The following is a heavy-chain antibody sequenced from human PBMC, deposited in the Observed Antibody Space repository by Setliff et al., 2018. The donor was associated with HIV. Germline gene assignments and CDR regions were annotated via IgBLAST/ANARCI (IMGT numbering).Heavy chain of an antibody. J-gene: IGHJ4*02. Sequence: GGSLRLSCAASGFTFSDHYMDWVRQAPGEGLVWVARINGDGSDTSYLDSVKGRFIISRDNARNTLHLQMNSLRAEDTAVYYCARDLPSVPELFDYWGQGTLVTVSS. CDR2: INGDGSDT. D-gene: IGHD3-10*01. CDR1: GFTFSDHY. CDR3: ARDLPSVPELFDY. V-gene: IGHV3-74*01.